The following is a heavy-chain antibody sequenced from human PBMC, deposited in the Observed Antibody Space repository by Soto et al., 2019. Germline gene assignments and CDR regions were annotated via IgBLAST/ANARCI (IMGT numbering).Heavy chain of an antibody. CDR3: AGRWGRTFDY. Sequence: QVQLQESGPGLVKPSETLSLTCTVAGGSISRYYWSWIRQPPGKGLEWIGYIYYSGSTNYNPSRKTRVTISVDTSKNQSSLKLSSVTAADTAVYYCAGRWGRTFDYWGQGTLVTVSS. D-gene: IGHD1-26*01. V-gene: IGHV4-59*08. J-gene: IGHJ4*02. CDR1: GGSISRYY. CDR2: IYYSGST.